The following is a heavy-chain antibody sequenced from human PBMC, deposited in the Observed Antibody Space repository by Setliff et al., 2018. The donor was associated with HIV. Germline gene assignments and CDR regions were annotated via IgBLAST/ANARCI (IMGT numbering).Heavy chain of an antibody. CDR1: GDTFSSYA. CDR2: IIPILGIA. Sequence: GASVKVSCKASGDTFSSYAINWVRQAPGQGLEWMGGIIPILGIANYAQKFQGRVTITADKSTSTAYMELSSLRSEDTAVYYCARDREYYYDNSGSPSFDYWGQGTLVTVSS. J-gene: IGHJ4*02. CDR3: ARDREYYYDNSGSPSFDY. D-gene: IGHD3-22*01. V-gene: IGHV1-69*10.